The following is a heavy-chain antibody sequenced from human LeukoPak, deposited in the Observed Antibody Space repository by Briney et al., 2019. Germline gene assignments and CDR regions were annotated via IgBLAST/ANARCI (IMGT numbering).Heavy chain of an antibody. D-gene: IGHD3-3*01. V-gene: IGHV4-59*12. J-gene: IGHJ3*02. CDR1: GGSISSYY. Sequence: SETLSLTCTVSGGSISSYYWSWIRQPPGKGLEWIGYIYYSGSTNYNPSLKSRVTISVDTSKNQFSLKLSSVTAADTAGYYCARGKDFGRASNLFDIWGKGKMVTAS. CDR2: IYYSGST. CDR3: ARGKDFGRASNLFDI.